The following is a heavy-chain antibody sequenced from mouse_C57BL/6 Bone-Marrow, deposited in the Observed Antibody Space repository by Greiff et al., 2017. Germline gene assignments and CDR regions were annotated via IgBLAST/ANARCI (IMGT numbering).Heavy chain of an antibody. CDR3: ARAFYYYGSRGYAMDY. V-gene: IGHV5-6*01. CDR1: GFTFSSYG. D-gene: IGHD1-1*01. J-gene: IGHJ4*01. CDR2: ISSGGSYT. Sequence: EVQVVESGGDLVKPGGSLKLSCAASGFTFSSYGMSWVRQTPDKRLEWVATISSGGSYTYYPDSVKGRFTISRDNAKNTLYLQMSSLKSEDTAMYYCARAFYYYGSRGYAMDYWGQGTSVTVSS.